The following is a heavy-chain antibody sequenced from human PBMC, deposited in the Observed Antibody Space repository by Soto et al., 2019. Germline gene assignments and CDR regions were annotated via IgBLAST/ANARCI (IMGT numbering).Heavy chain of an antibody. CDR1: GHLSNNHG. Sequence: GESMKISREGPGHLSNNHGIGWVRQTAEKGLEWMGLIFTRDSETKTSPSFQGHISFSVDNSITTVYLQWTSLKTTDPGIYFCARGYLDSGPGYDLWGQGTRVTVS. V-gene: IGHV5-51*01. D-gene: IGHD3-10*01. J-gene: IGHJ5*02. CDR2: IFTRDSET. CDR3: ARGYLDSGPGYDL.